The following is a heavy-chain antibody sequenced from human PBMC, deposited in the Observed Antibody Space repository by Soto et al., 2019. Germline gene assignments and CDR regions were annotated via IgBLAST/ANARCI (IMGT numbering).Heavy chain of an antibody. V-gene: IGHV1-18*01. CDR2: ISAYNGNT. D-gene: IGHD2-15*01. CDR1: GYTFTSYG. CDR3: ARLHCSGGSCYSPPLDY. J-gene: IGHJ4*02. Sequence: ASVKVSCKASGYTFTSYGISWVRQAPGQGLEWMGWISAYNGNTNYAQKLQGRVTMTTDTSTSTAYMELRSLRSDDTAVYYCARLHCSGGSCYSPPLDYWGQGTLVTVSS.